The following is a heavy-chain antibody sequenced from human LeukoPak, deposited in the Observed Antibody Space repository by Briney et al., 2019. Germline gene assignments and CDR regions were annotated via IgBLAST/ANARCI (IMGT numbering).Heavy chain of an antibody. Sequence: ASVKVSCKASGYTFTSYYMHWVRRAPGHGLEWMGIINPSGGSTSYAQKFQGRVTMPRDTSTNTAYMELSSLRSEDTAVYYCARDRSYGSGSYYYYMDVWGKGTTVTVSS. V-gene: IGHV1-46*03. J-gene: IGHJ6*03. D-gene: IGHD3-10*01. CDR1: GYTFTSYY. CDR2: INPSGGST. CDR3: ARDRSYGSGSYYYYMDV.